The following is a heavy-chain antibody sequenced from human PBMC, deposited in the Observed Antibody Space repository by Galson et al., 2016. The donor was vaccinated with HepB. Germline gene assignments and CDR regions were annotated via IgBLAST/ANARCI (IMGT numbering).Heavy chain of an antibody. Sequence: SVKVSCKASGYTFTNYFIHWVRQAPGQGLEWMGIIIPSGGSTSYAQKFQGRVTLTSDTSTSTVSLDLSSLTSEDTAIYYCARTLDYYHAMDVWGQGTTVTVSS. CDR1: GYTFTNYF. J-gene: IGHJ6*02. CDR2: IIPSGGST. V-gene: IGHV1-46*01. CDR3: ARTLDYYHAMDV.